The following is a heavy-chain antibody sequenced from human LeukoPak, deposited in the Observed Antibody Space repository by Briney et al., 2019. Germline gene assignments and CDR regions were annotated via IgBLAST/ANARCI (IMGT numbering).Heavy chain of an antibody. CDR2: IYYSGST. CDR1: GGSISSYY. J-gene: IGHJ4*02. CDR3: ARTPYCTNGICYQRNYFDH. V-gene: IGHV4-59*08. Sequence: SETLSLTCTVSGGSISSYYWSWIRQPPGKGLEWIGYIYYSGSTNYNPSLKSRVTMSVDTSKSQFSLKLSSVTAADTAVYYCARTPYCTNGICYQRNYFDHWGQGNLVTVSS. D-gene: IGHD2-8*01.